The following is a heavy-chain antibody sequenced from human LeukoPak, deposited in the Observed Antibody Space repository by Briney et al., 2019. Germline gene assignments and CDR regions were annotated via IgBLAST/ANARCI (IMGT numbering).Heavy chain of an antibody. CDR1: GGSVSSGSYY. V-gene: IGHV4-39*01. J-gene: IGHJ4*02. CDR3: ARQEGASSSWFSEHFDY. Sequence: SETLSLTCTVSGGSVSSGSYYWSWIRQPPGKGLEWIGSIYYSGSTYYNPSLKSRVTISVDTSKNQFSLKLSSVTAADTAVYYCARQEGASSSWFSEHFDYWGQGTLVTVSS. CDR2: IYYSGST. D-gene: IGHD6-13*01.